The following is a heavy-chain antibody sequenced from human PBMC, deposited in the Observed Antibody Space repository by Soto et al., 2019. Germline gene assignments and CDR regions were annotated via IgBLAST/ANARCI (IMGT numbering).Heavy chain of an antibody. J-gene: IGHJ6*02. CDR3: TRLLYYYYYGMDV. CDR1: GFTFSNAW. D-gene: IGHD1-26*01. V-gene: IGHV3-15*01. Sequence: GGSLRLSCAASGFTFSNAWMSWVRQAPGKGLEWVGRIKSKTDGGTTDYAAPVKGRFTISRDDSKNTLYLQMNSLKTEDTAVYYCTRLLYYYYYGMDVWGQGTTFTV. CDR2: IKSKTDGGTT.